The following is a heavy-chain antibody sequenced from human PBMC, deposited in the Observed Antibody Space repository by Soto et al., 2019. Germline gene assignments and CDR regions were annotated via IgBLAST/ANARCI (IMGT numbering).Heavy chain of an antibody. CDR2: ISGSGSST. CDR1: GFAFNIYA. Sequence: GGSLRLSCAASGFAFNIYAMSWVRQAPGKGLEWVASISGSGSSTHSADSVKGRFTISRDNSKIMVYLQMNNLRAEDTATYYCAKCDGDYRYYYYGMDVWGQGTTVTVSS. V-gene: IGHV3-23*01. CDR3: AKCDGDYRYYYYGMDV. D-gene: IGHD4-17*01. J-gene: IGHJ6*02.